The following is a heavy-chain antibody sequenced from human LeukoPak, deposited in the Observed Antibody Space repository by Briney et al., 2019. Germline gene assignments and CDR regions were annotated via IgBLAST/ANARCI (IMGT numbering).Heavy chain of an antibody. CDR1: GYSISSGYY. CDR2: MHHSGST. Sequence: PSETLFLTCTVSGYSISSGYYWGWIRQPPGKGLEWIGSMHHSGSTYYNPSLKSRVTISLDTSKNQFSLQLSSVTAADTAVYYCARVLGGGTYGMDVWGQGTTVTVSS. J-gene: IGHJ6*02. D-gene: IGHD3-16*01. V-gene: IGHV4-38-2*02. CDR3: ARVLGGGTYGMDV.